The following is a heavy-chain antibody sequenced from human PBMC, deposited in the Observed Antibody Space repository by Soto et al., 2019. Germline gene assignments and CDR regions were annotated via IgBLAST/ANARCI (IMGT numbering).Heavy chain of an antibody. CDR1: GFSLNTRYVG. V-gene: IGHV2-5*02. J-gene: IGHJ4*02. CDR2: VYWDDDK. CDR3: AHCRGGVASF. D-gene: IGHD3-16*01. Sequence: QITLNESGPALVKPTQTLTLTCTFSGFSLNTRYVGVGWIRQPPGKALEWLGVVYWDDDKTYSPSLKSRLTINKGAPDNQVGLTMTKMDPVDTATDYCAHCRGGVASFWGQGTLVTVDS.